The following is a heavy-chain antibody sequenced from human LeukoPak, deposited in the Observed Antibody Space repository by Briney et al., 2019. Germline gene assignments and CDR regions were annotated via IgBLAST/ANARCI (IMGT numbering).Heavy chain of an antibody. CDR2: INHSGST. J-gene: IGHJ5*02. V-gene: IGHV4-34*01. D-gene: IGHD3-22*01. CDR1: GGSFSGYY. CDR3: ARGIVVAPFDP. Sequence: SETLSLTCAVYGGSFSGYYWSWIRQPPGKGLEWIGEINHSGSTNYNPSLKSRVTISVDTSKNQFSLKLSSVTAAVTAVYYCARGIVVAPFDPWGQGTLVTVSS.